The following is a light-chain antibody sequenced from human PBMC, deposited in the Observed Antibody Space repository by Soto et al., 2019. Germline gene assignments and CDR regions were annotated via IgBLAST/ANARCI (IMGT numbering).Light chain of an antibody. CDR1: QSVSSTH. Sequence: EIELTQSPGTLSLSPGERATLSCRASQSVSSTHLAWYQQKPGQAPRLLIYGASSRATGIPDRFSGSGSGTDFTLTISRLEPEDFAVYYCQQYGSSPPYTFGQGTKLEIK. CDR2: GAS. CDR3: QQYGSSPPYT. J-gene: IGKJ2*01. V-gene: IGKV3-20*01.